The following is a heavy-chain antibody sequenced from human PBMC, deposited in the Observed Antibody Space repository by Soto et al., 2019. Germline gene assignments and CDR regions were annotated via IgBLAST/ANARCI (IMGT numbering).Heavy chain of an antibody. Sequence: GGSLRLSCAASGFTFSSHLMSWVRQAPGKGLEWVANIKQDGSEKYYVDSVKGRFTISRDNAKNSLYLQMNSLRAEDTAVYYCARDFSYYWWYSSSSDWFDPWGQGTLVTVSS. D-gene: IGHD6-6*01. CDR2: IKQDGSEK. CDR1: GFTFSSHL. CDR3: ARDFSYYWWYSSSSDWFDP. J-gene: IGHJ5*02. V-gene: IGHV3-7*01.